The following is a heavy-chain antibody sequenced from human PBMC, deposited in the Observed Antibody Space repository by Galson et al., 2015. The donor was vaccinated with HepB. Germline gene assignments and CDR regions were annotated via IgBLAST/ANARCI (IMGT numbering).Heavy chain of an antibody. CDR3: ARDGYFSVETENY. CDR2: ISSSSSYI. CDR1: GFTFSSYS. Sequence: SLRLSCAASGFTFSSYSMNWVRQAPGKGLEWVSSISSSSSYIYYADSVKGRFTISRDNAKNSLYLQMNSLRAEDTAVYYCARDGYFSVETENYWGQGTLVTVSS. J-gene: IGHJ4*02. V-gene: IGHV3-21*01. D-gene: IGHD2/OR15-2a*01.